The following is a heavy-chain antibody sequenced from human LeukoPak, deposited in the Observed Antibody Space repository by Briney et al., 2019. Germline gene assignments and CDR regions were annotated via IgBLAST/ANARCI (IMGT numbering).Heavy chain of an antibody. J-gene: IGHJ6*02. CDR3: ASADPRYYYYYYYGMDV. V-gene: IGHV3-74*01. CDR1: GFTFSSYW. CDR2: INSDGSST. Sequence: GGSLRLSCAASGFTFSSYWMHWVRQAPGKGLVWVSRINSDGSSTSYADSVKGRFTISRDNAKNTLYLQMNSLRAEDTAVYYCASADPRYYYYYYYGMDVWGQGTTVTVSS. D-gene: IGHD1-26*01.